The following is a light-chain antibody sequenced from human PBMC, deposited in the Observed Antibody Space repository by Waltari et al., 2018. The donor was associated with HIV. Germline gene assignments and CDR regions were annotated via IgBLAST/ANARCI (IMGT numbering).Light chain of an antibody. J-gene: IGKJ2*01. CDR3: QQYNIRPRGNT. V-gene: IGKV3-15*01. CDR1: QGVGSN. Sequence: DIVMTQSTAILSVSPGERVTLSCRASQGVGSNLAWYQQKVGQAPRLLIYGAATRAAEIPVRFSGSGSGTYFTLTIDSLQSEDFATYYCQQYNIRPRGNTFGQGTKLQIK. CDR2: GAA.